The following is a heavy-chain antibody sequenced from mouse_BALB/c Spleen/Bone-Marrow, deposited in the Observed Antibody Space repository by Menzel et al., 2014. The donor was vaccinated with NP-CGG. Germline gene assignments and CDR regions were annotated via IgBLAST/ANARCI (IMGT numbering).Heavy chain of an antibody. CDR1: GFTFNSYG. V-gene: IGHV5-6-3*01. Sequence: EVKVVESGGGLVQPGGSLKLSCAASGFTFNSYGMSWVRRTPDKRLELVATINSNGGSTYYPDSVKGRFTISRDNAKNTLYLQMSSLKSEDTAMYYCARHYYGARWGQGTLVTVSA. CDR3: ARHYYGAR. D-gene: IGHD1-2*01. J-gene: IGHJ3*01. CDR2: INSNGGST.